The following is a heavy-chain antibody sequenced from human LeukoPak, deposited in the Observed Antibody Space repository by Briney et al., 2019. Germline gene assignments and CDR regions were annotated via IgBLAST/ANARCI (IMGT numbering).Heavy chain of an antibody. V-gene: IGHV3-48*04. Sequence: GGSLRLSCAASGFTFSSYTMNWVRQAPGKGLEWVSYISSGGNTIYYADSVKGRFSISRDNAKNSLYLQMNSLRAEDTAVYYCAREGGSYYFDYWGQGTLVTVSS. CDR1: GFTFSSYT. CDR2: ISSGGNTI. CDR3: AREGGSYYFDY. J-gene: IGHJ4*02. D-gene: IGHD1-26*01.